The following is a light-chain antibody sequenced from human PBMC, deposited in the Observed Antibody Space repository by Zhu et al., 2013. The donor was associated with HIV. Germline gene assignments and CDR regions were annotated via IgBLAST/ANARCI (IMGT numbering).Light chain of an antibody. V-gene: IGLV1-44*01. CDR1: NSNIGSNS. J-gene: IGLJ1*01. CDR2: NNN. Sequence: QSVLTQPPSASGTPGQRVTIFCSGSNSNIGSNSVNWYQDLPGTAPKLLIFNNNLRPSGVPDRLSGSKSGTSASLTISGLQSDDEAEYYCGAWDDSLSGYVFGTGTKVTVL. CDR3: GAWDDSLSGYV.